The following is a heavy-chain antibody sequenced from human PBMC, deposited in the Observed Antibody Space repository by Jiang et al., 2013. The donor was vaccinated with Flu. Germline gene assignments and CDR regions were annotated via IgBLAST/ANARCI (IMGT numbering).Heavy chain of an antibody. V-gene: IGHV4-4*02. Sequence: EYGPGLVKPSGTLSLTCAVSGGSLSSGNWWSWVRPPPGKGLEWIGEIHHSGGINYIPSLKSRVTLSVDKSKNQFSLKLTSVTAADTAVYYCARDALSSGSYEYWGQGTLVTVSS. CDR3: ARDALSSGSYEY. CDR2: IHHSGGI. J-gene: IGHJ4*02. CDR1: GGSLSSGNW. D-gene: IGHD3-22*01.